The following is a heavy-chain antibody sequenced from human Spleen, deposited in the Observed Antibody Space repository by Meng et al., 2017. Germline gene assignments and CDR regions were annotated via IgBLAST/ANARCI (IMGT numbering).Heavy chain of an antibody. J-gene: IGHJ4*02. D-gene: IGHD3-10*01. CDR2: IYHSGST. CDR1: GYSISSGNY. Sequence: SETLSLTCDVSGYSISSGNYWGWIRQPPGKGLEWIGTIYHSGSTYYNPSLKSRVTISVDTSKNQFSLKLSSVTAADTAVYYCARAGGSGDYDYWGQGTLVTVSS. CDR3: ARAGGSGDYDY. V-gene: IGHV4-38-2*01.